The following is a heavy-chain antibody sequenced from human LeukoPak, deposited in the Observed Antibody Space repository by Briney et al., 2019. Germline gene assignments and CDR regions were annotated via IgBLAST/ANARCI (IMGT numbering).Heavy chain of an antibody. D-gene: IGHD6-19*01. J-gene: IGHJ4*02. CDR2: LSSGDNT. CDR3: ASSGVFPHNPLDY. V-gene: IGHV3-53*01. CDR1: GFSVNSYY. Sequence: PGGSLRLSCAASGFSVNSYYMSWVRQAPGRGLEWVSALSSGDNTHYADSVKGRLTISRDNSKNTLYLQMNSLRAEDTAVYYCASSGVFPHNPLDYWGQGTLVTVSS.